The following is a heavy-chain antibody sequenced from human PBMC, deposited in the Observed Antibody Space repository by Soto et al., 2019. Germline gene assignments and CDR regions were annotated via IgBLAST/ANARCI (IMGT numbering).Heavy chain of an antibody. CDR2: ISAYNGNT. Sequence: ASVKVSCKASGYTFTSYGIGWVRQAPGQGLEWMGWISAYNGNTNYAQKLQGRVTMTTDTSTSTAYMELRSLRSDDTAVYYCARDRIWQQPPGTHDYWGQGVLVTVSS. CDR1: GYTFTSYG. CDR3: ARDRIWQQPPGTHDY. V-gene: IGHV1-18*01. D-gene: IGHD6-13*01. J-gene: IGHJ4*02.